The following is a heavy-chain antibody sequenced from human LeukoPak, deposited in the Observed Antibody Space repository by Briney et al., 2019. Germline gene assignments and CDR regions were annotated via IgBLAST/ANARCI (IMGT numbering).Heavy chain of an antibody. CDR3: ARAHVAAGLAFDI. D-gene: IGHD6-25*01. CDR1: GFTLSGYD. Sequence: PGGSLRLSCAASGFTLSGYDMHWLRPPAGKSLEWGSGIGIPGDTYYPGSVKGRFTISRENAKNSLYLQMNSLRAGDTAVYFCARAHVAAGLAFDIWGQGTMVTVSS. CDR2: IGIPGDT. V-gene: IGHV3-13*01. J-gene: IGHJ3*02.